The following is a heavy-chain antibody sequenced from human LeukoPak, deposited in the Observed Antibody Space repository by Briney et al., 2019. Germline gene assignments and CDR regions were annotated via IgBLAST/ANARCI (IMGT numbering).Heavy chain of an antibody. J-gene: IGHJ4*02. CDR3: ARTDGFTEYYFDY. CDR1: GGSFSGYY. V-gene: IGHV4-34*01. CDR2: INHSGST. Sequence: SETLSLTCAVYGGSFSGYYWSWIRQPPGKGLEWIGEINHSGSTNYNPSLKSRVTISVDTSKNQFSLKLSSVTAADTAVYYCARTDGFTEYYFDYWGQGTLVTVSS. D-gene: IGHD2-8*02.